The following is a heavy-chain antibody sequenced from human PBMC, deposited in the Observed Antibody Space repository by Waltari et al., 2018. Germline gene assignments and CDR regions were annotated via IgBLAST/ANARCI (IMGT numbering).Heavy chain of an antibody. CDR2: INPSGGST. V-gene: IGHV1-46*01. CDR1: GYTFTSYY. CDR3: ARDSTYNWNPRGYFDY. Sequence: QVQLVQSGAEVKKPGASVKVSCKASGYTFTSYYRHWVRQAPGQGLEWMGIINPSGGSTSYAQKFQGRVTMTRDTSTSTVYMELSSLRSEDTAVYYCARDSTYNWNPRGYFDYWGQGTLVTVSS. D-gene: IGHD1-20*01. J-gene: IGHJ4*02.